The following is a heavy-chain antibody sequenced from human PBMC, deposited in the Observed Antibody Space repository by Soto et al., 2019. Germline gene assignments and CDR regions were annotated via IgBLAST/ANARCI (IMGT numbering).Heavy chain of an antibody. CDR2: INAGNGNT. V-gene: IGHV1-3*01. J-gene: IGHJ4*02. CDR1: GYTFSNYA. CDR3: AGGSPPTFDY. D-gene: IGHD1-26*01. Sequence: ASVKVSCKASGYTFSNYAIHWVRQAPGQRLEWMGWINAGNGNTKSSQKFQGRVTITRDTSASTAYMELSSLRSEDTAVYYCAGGSPPTFDYWGQGTLVTVSS.